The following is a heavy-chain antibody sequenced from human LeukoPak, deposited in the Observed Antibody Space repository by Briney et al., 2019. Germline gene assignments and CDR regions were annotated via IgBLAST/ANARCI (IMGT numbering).Heavy chain of an antibody. CDR3: ARGGGATRIDY. Sequence: SETLSLTCSVSGDSIRSGTYYWSWIRLPAGKGLEWIGRIYTSGSTNYNPSLKSRVTVSVDTSKNQFSLKLTSVTAADTAVYYCARGGGATRIDYWGQGTLVTVSS. CDR2: IYTSGST. CDR1: GDSIRSGTYY. V-gene: IGHV4-61*02. J-gene: IGHJ4*02. D-gene: IGHD5-12*01.